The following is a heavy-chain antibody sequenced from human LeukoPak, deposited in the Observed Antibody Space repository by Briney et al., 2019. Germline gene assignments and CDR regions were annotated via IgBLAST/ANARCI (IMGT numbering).Heavy chain of an antibody. J-gene: IGHJ3*02. D-gene: IGHD2-15*01. CDR2: ILPIFGTT. CDR3: ARVSCGGNCYSLIGAFDI. Sequence: SVKVSCKASGGTFSNYAISWVRQAPGQGLEWMGGILPIFGTTNYAQKFQGRVTITADESTSTAYMELSSLRSEDTAVYYCARVSCGGNCYSLIGAFDIWGQGTMVTVSS. CDR1: GGTFSNYA. V-gene: IGHV1-69*13.